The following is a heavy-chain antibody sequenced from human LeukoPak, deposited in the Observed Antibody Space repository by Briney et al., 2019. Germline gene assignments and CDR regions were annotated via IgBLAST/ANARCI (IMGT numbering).Heavy chain of an antibody. D-gene: IGHD3-10*01. CDR1: GGSISSYY. Sequence: SETLSLTCTVSGGSISSYYWSWIRQPPGKGLEWIGYIYYSGSTNYNPSLKSRVTISVDTSKNQFSLKLSSVTAADTAVYYCARSTMVRGVGYYYYMDVWGKGTTVTVSS. V-gene: IGHV4-59*01. CDR3: ARSTMVRGVGYYYYMDV. CDR2: IYYSGST. J-gene: IGHJ6*03.